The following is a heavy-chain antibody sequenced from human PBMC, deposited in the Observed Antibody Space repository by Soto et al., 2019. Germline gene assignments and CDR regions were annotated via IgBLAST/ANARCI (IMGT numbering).Heavy chain of an antibody. V-gene: IGHV1-18*04. D-gene: IGHD3-22*01. CDR3: ARDREYYDSSGYPDAFDI. Sequence: ASVKVSCKASGYTFTSYGISWVRQAPGRGLEWMGWISAYNGNTNYAQKLQGRVTMTTDTSTSTAYMELRSLRSDDTAVHYCARDREYYDSSGYPDAFDIWGQGTMVTVSS. CDR1: GYTFTSYG. J-gene: IGHJ3*02. CDR2: ISAYNGNT.